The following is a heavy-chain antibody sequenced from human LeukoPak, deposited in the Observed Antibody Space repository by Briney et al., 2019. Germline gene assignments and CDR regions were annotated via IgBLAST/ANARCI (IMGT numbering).Heavy chain of an antibody. Sequence: PGGSLRLSCAASGFTFSSYAMSWVRQAPGKGLEWVSAISGSGGSTYYAGSVKGRFTISRDNSKNTLYLQMNSLRAEDTAVYYCAKRGTGSEKTQWLVPGLDYWGQGTLVTVSS. CDR1: GFTFSSYA. V-gene: IGHV3-23*01. D-gene: IGHD6-19*01. CDR2: ISGSGGST. CDR3: AKRGTGSEKTQWLVPGLDY. J-gene: IGHJ4*02.